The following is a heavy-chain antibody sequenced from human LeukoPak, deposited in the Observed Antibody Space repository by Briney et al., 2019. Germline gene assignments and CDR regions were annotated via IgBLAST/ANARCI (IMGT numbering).Heavy chain of an antibody. V-gene: IGHV4-39*07. Sequence: NPSETLSLTCTVSGGSISSGSYYWGWIRQPPGKGLEWIGSIYYSGSTYYNPSLKSRVTISVDTSKNQFSLKLSSVTAADTAVYYCARDEDTIFLDAFDIWGQGTMVTVSS. D-gene: IGHD3-9*01. CDR2: IYYSGST. CDR3: ARDEDTIFLDAFDI. J-gene: IGHJ3*02. CDR1: GGSISSGSYY.